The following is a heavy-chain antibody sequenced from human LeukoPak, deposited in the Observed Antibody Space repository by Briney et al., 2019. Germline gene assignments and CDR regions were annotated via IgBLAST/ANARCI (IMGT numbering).Heavy chain of an antibody. CDR1: GGSISSYY. J-gene: IGHJ4*02. V-gene: IGHV4-59*01. CDR3: ARGGDYGDLRYFDY. Sequence: SETLSLTCTVSGGSISSYYWTWIRQPPGKGLEWIGYIYYRGSTNYNPSLKSRATFSVDTSKNQFSLKLNSVTAADTAVYYCARGGDYGDLRYFDYWGQGTLVTVSS. CDR2: IYYRGST. D-gene: IGHD4-17*01.